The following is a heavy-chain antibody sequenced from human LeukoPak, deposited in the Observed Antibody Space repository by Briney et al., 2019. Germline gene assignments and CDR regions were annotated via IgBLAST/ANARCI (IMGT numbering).Heavy chain of an antibody. CDR2: TYSGGST. Sequence: GGSLRLSCAASGFTVSSNYMSWVRQAPGKGLEWVSVTYSGGSTYYADSVKGRFTISRDNSKNTLYLQMNSLRAEDTAVYYCARVSSSSGWYVGFDYWGQGTLVTVSS. CDR3: ARVSSSSGWYVGFDY. D-gene: IGHD6-19*01. V-gene: IGHV3-66*01. CDR1: GFTVSSNY. J-gene: IGHJ4*02.